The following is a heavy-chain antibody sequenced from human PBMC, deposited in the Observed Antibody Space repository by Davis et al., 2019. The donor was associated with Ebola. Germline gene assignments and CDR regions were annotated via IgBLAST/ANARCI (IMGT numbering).Heavy chain of an antibody. CDR3: ASETYYYDSSGYHPYFDY. Sequence: GESLKISCAASGFTFSSYSMNWVRQAPGKGLEWVSSISSSSSYIYYADSVKGRFTISRDNAKNSLYLQMNSLGAEDTAVYYCASETYYYDSSGYHPYFDYWGQGTLVTVSS. CDR2: ISSSSSYI. CDR1: GFTFSSYS. V-gene: IGHV3-21*01. D-gene: IGHD3-22*01. J-gene: IGHJ4*02.